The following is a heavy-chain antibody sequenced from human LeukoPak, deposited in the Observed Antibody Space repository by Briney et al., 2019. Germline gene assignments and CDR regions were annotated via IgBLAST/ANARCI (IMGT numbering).Heavy chain of an antibody. CDR2: IIPIFGTA. D-gene: IGHD3-10*01. V-gene: IGHV1-69*13. CDR1: GYTFTSYA. Sequence: ASVKVSCKASGYTFTSYAISWVRQAPGQGLEWMGGIIPIFGTANYAQKFQGRVTITADESTSTAYMELRSLRSDDTAVYYCARARGSPSQFDYWGQGTLVTVSS. J-gene: IGHJ4*02. CDR3: ARARGSPSQFDY.